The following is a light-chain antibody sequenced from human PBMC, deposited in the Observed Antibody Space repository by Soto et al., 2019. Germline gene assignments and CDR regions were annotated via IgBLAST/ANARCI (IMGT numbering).Light chain of an antibody. J-gene: IGKJ2*01. CDR1: QSISSG. CDR3: QQYKSYLYT. Sequence: DIQMTQSPSTLSASVGDRVTITCRASQSISSGLAWYQQKPGKAPNLLIFDASTLESGVPSRFSGSGAGTEFTLTISSLQPYDFATYYCQQYKSYLYTFGQGTKVEIK. V-gene: IGKV1-5*01. CDR2: DAS.